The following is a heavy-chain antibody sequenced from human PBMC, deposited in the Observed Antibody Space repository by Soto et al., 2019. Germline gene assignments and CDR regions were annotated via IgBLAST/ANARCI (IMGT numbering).Heavy chain of an antibody. CDR2: IWSDGSNK. J-gene: IGHJ4*02. D-gene: IGHD6-13*01. V-gene: IGHV3-33*01. Sequence: QVQLVESGGGVVQPGRSLRLSCAASGFSFSSYHMHWVRQAPGKGLEWVAVIWSDGSNKYYAYSVKGRFTISRDNSKNTLYLQMNSLRAXDTAVYXCAXXXSWALNFDYWGQGTLVTVSS. CDR3: AXXXSWALNFDY. CDR1: GFSFSSYH.